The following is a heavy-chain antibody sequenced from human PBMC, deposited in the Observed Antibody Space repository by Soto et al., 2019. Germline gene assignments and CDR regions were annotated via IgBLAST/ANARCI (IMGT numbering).Heavy chain of an antibody. CDR3: ARPSHSENYYWSFII. CDR1: GYSFTSYW. J-gene: IGHJ3*01. CDR2: IYPDDSDT. D-gene: IGHD1-26*01. Sequence: PGESLKISCKGSGYSFTSYWIGWVRQMPGKGREWMGIIYPDDSDTRYSPSFEGQVIISADKSISTAYLQWSSLKAPDTAMYNCARPSHSENYYWSFIIGGQGTMVPVSS. V-gene: IGHV5-51*01.